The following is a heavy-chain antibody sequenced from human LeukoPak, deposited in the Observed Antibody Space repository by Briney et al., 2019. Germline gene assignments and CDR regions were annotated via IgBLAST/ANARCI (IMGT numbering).Heavy chain of an antibody. J-gene: IGHJ6*03. Sequence: KPSETLSLTCAVYGGSFSGYYWSWIRQPPGKGLEWIGEINHSGSTNYNPSLKSRVTISVDTSKNQFSLKLSSVTAADTAVYYCARLGRYCTNGVCFFAGYMDVWGKGTTVTVSS. CDR1: GGSFSGYY. V-gene: IGHV4-34*01. D-gene: IGHD2-8*01. CDR2: INHSGST. CDR3: ARLGRYCTNGVCFFAGYMDV.